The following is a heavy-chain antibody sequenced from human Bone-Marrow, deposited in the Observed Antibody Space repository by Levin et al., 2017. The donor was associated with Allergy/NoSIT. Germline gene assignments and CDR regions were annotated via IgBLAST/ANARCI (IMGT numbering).Heavy chain of an antibody. D-gene: IGHD3-10*01. J-gene: IGHJ3*02. CDR3: RGSDAFDI. Sequence: SETLSLTCAVSGDSVSNNRAAWNWVRQSPSRGFEWLGRTYYRSRWYTLFGPSVRSRITITSDTAKNQVFLHLNSLTPDDTAVYYCRGSDAFDIWGQGTMVTVSS. CDR2: TYYRSRWYT. V-gene: IGHV6-1*01. CDR1: GDSVSNNRAA.